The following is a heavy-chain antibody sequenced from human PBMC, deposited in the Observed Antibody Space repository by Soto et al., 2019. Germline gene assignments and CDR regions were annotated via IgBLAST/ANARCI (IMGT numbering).Heavy chain of an antibody. CDR2: ITPILGIA. Sequence: SVKVSCKASGGTFSRYTISWVRQAPGQGLEWMGRITPILGIANYAQKFQGRVTITADKSTSTAYMELSSLRSEDTAVYYCAREKSIITMVRGVWDDIWGQGTMVTVSS. V-gene: IGHV1-69*04. CDR1: GGTFSRYT. J-gene: IGHJ3*02. CDR3: AREKSIITMVRGVWDDI. D-gene: IGHD3-10*01.